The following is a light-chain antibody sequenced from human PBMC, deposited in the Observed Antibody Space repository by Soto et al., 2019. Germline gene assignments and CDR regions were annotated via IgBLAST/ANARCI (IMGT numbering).Light chain of an antibody. V-gene: IGKV3D-20*01. CDR2: AAS. J-gene: IGKJ1*01. CDR1: QSISGSY. CDR3: QQYGSSPRT. Sequence: EIVLTQSPATLSLSPGERATLSCGASQSISGSYLAWYQQKRGLAPRLLIYAASSRATGIQGRFSGSGSGTDFTLTISRLEPEDFAVYYCQQYGSSPRTFGQGTKVEIK.